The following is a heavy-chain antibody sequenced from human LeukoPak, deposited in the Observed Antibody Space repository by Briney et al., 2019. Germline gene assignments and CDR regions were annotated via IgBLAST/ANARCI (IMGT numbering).Heavy chain of an antibody. CDR2: TYYRSTWYN. CDR1: GDSVSSNSVT. J-gene: IGHJ5*02. Sequence: SQTLSLTCAISGDSVSSNSVTWNWIRQSPSRGLEWLGRTYYRSTWYNDYAVSVRGRITVNPDTSKNQFSLQLNSVTPEDTAVYYCAREYYYDSSGHRAFDPWGQGTLVTVSS. V-gene: IGHV6-1*01. D-gene: IGHD3-22*01. CDR3: AREYYYDSSGHRAFDP.